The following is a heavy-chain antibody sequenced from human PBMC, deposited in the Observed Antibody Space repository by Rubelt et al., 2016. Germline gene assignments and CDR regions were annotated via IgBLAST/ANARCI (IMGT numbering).Heavy chain of an antibody. Sequence: QVQPQQWGAGLLKPSETLSLTCAVYGGSFSGYYWSWVRQPPGKGLEWIGEINHSESTNYNPSLKSRVTRSVATSKNQFSLKLGSVTAADTAVYYCARGRRGSSSWLGRDYYGMDVWSQGTTVTVSS. CDR2: INHSEST. CDR1: GGSFSGYY. V-gene: IGHV4-34*01. J-gene: IGHJ6*02. D-gene: IGHD6-13*01. CDR3: ARGRRGSSSWLGRDYYGMDV.